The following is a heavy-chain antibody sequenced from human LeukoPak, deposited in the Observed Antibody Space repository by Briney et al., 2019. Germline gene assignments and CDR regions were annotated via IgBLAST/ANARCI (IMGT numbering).Heavy chain of an antibody. CDR1: GGSISSYY. Sequence: SETLSLTCTVSGGSISSYYWSWIRQPPGKGLEWVGCIHYRGTTNYNPSLQGRVTISVDTSKNQFSLRLNSVTAADTAVYYCARGSRGGYTWFDPWGQGTLVIVSS. J-gene: IGHJ5*02. CDR3: ARGSRGGYTWFDP. V-gene: IGHV4-59*01. D-gene: IGHD3-16*01. CDR2: IHYRGTT.